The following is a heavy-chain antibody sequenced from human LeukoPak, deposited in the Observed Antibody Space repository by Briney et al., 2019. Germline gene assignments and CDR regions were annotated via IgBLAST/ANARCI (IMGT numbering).Heavy chain of an antibody. Sequence: PGGSLRLSCAASGFTFSSYSMNWVRQAPGKGLEWVSYISSSSSTIYYADSVKGRFTISRDNSKNTLYLQMNSLRAEDTAVYYCARDSIAAAGYYYYMDVWGKGTTVTVSS. J-gene: IGHJ6*03. V-gene: IGHV3-48*01. CDR1: GFTFSSYS. D-gene: IGHD6-13*01. CDR2: ISSSSSTI. CDR3: ARDSIAAAGYYYYMDV.